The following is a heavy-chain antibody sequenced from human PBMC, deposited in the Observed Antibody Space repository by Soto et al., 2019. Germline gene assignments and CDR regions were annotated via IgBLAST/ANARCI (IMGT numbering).Heavy chain of an antibody. J-gene: IGHJ5*02. V-gene: IGHV1-69*06. D-gene: IGHD3-3*01. CDR3: ARAIFGVVPNWFDP. CDR2: IIPIFGTA. CDR1: GGTFSSYA. Sequence: ASVKVSCKASGGTFSSYAMSWVRQAPGQGLEWMGGIIPIFGTANYAQKFQGRVTITADKSTSTAYMELSSLRSEDTAVYYCARAIFGVVPNWFDPWGQGTLVTVSS.